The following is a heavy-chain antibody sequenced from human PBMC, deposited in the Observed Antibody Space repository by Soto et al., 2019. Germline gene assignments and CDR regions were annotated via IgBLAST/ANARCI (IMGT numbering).Heavy chain of an antibody. CDR3: ARGGYRFGVLTNFDY. CDR1: GGSISSGSFY. CDR2: IYYSGST. D-gene: IGHD3-3*01. V-gene: IGHV4-31*03. J-gene: IGHJ4*02. Sequence: QVQLQESGPGLVKSSQTLSLTCTVSGGSISSGSFYWIWIRQHPGKGLEWIGYIYYSGSTYYTPSLKSRVSISVDTSKNQFSLKLSSVTAADTAVYYCARGGYRFGVLTNFDYWGQGTLVTVS.